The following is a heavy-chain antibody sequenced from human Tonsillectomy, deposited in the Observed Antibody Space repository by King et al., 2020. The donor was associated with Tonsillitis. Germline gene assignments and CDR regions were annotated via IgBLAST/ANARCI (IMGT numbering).Heavy chain of an antibody. V-gene: IGHV3-21*01. J-gene: IGHJ4*02. CDR2: ISGSSNYI. D-gene: IGHD2-2*01. Sequence: VQLVESGGGLVKPGGSLRLSCAASGFSFSRYTMNWVRQAPGKGLEWVSSISGSSNYIYYADSVKGRFATSRDNAKNSLYLQMSSLRAEDTAVYYCATDSTGPEYWGQGTLVTVSS. CDR1: GFSFSRYT. CDR3: ATDSTGPEY.